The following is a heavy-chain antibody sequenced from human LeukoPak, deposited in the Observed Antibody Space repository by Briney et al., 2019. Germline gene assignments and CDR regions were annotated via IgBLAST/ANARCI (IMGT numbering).Heavy chain of an antibody. CDR2: ISGGAGTP. D-gene: IGHD4-17*01. J-gene: IGHJ4*02. Sequence: GGSLRLSCAASGFTFSGDAMSWVRQAPGKGLEWVSGISGGAGTPYYADSVKGRSTISRDNSKSTLYLQMTSLRAEDTAVYYCAKRRTTVITMDYFDYWGQGTLVTVSS. V-gene: IGHV3-23*01. CDR1: GFTFSGDA. CDR3: AKRRTTVITMDYFDY.